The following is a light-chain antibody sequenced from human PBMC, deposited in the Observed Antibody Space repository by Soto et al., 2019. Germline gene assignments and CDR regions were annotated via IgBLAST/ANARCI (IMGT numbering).Light chain of an antibody. V-gene: IGKV1-5*03. CDR3: QHYNSYSEA. J-gene: IGKJ1*01. Sequence: IRMTQSPSSLSASTGDRVTITCRASQSFSSWLAWYQQKPGKAPKLLIYKASTLKSGVPSRFSGSGSGTEFTLTISSLQPDDFATYYCQHYNSYSEAFGQGTKVDIK. CDR2: KAS. CDR1: QSFSSW.